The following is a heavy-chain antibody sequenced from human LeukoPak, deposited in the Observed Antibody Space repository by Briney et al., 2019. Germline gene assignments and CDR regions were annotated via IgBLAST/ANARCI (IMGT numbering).Heavy chain of an antibody. V-gene: IGHV3-20*04. Sequence: GGSLRLSCAASGFTFDDYGMSWVRQAPGKGLEWVSGINWNGGSTGYADSVKGRFTISRDNAKNSLYLQMNSLRAEDTAVYYCAKDRYYYDSSGYYYFDYWGQGTLVTVSS. J-gene: IGHJ4*02. CDR2: INWNGGST. CDR1: GFTFDDYG. CDR3: AKDRYYYDSSGYYYFDY. D-gene: IGHD3-22*01.